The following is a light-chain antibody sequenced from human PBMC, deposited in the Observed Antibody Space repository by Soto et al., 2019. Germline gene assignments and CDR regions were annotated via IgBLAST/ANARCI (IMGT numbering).Light chain of an antibody. Sequence: LCAALGNSVALGGRASQSISSWLAWYQQKPGKAPKLLIYKASSLESGVPSRFSGSGSGTEFTFTLSRLQREASPTNYCRPYTSYRWTYGQGTRLEIK. CDR2: KAS. V-gene: IGKV1-5*03. J-gene: IGKJ5*01. CDR1: QSISSW. CDR3: RPYTSYRWT.